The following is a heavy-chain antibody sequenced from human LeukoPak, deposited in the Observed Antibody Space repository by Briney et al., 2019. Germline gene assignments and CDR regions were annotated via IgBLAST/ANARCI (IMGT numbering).Heavy chain of an antibody. CDR1: GFTFSSYS. CDR3: ARVLRYDNSGHDSFDI. Sequence: GGSLRLSCAASGFTFSSYSMNWVRQAPGKGLEWVANIKQDGSEKYYVDSVKGRFTISRDNAKNSLYLQMNSLRAEDTAVYYCARVLRYDNSGHDSFDIWGQGTMVTVSS. J-gene: IGHJ3*02. V-gene: IGHV3-7*01. CDR2: IKQDGSEK. D-gene: IGHD3-22*01.